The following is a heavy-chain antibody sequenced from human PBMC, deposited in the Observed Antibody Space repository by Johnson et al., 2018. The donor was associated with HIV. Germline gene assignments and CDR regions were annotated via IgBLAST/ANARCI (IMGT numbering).Heavy chain of an antibody. CDR2: ISSSGTNI. D-gene: IGHD3-22*01. V-gene: IGHV3-11*04. CDR1: GFSFSDYY. J-gene: IGHJ3*02. Sequence: QVQLVESGGGLVKPGGSLRLSCAASGFSFSDYYMSWFRQAPGKGLEWVSYISSSGTNIDYADSVKGRFTISRDNSKNTLYLQMNSLRAEDTAVYYCARDGYYYDSSGYYDHDGFDIWGQGTMVTVSS. CDR3: ARDGYYYDSSGYYDHDGFDI.